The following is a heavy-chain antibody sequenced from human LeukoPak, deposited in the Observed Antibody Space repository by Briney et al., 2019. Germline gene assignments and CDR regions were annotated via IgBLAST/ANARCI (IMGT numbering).Heavy chain of an antibody. Sequence: PSETLSLTCTVSGGSISSYYWSWIRQPPGKGLEWIGYIYVTGTRYNPYLQSRVTISVDRSRNQFFLKMTSVTAADTAVYYCARHIGGGIEDMDVWGQGTTVTVSS. J-gene: IGHJ6*02. V-gene: IGHV4-59*08. CDR1: GGSISSYY. CDR3: ARHIGGGIEDMDV. D-gene: IGHD3-16*02. CDR2: IYVTGT.